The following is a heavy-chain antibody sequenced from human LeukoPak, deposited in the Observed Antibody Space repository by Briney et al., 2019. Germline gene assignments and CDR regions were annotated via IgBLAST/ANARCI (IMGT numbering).Heavy chain of an antibody. D-gene: IGHD3-9*01. CDR2: ISGSGGST. J-gene: IGHJ4*02. V-gene: IGHV3-23*01. Sequence: GGSLRPSCAASGFTFSSYAMSWVRQAPGKGLEWVSAISGSGGSTYYADSVKGRFTISRDNSKNTLYLQMNSLRAEDTAVYYCAKERRYFDWLLSSSALDYWGQGTLVTVSS. CDR3: AKERRYFDWLLSSSALDY. CDR1: GFTFSSYA.